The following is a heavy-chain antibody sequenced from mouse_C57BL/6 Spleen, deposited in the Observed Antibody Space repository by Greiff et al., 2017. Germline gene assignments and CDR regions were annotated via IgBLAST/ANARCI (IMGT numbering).Heavy chain of an antibody. V-gene: IGHV1-82*01. J-gene: IGHJ2*01. Sequence: VKLQESGPELVKPGASVKISCKASGYAFSSSWMNWVKQRPGKGLEWIGRIYPGDGDTNYNGKFKGKATLTADKSSSTAYMQLSSLTSDDSAVYFGARWGNYFDYWGQGTTLTVSS. CDR3: ARWGNYFDY. CDR1: GYAFSSSW. CDR2: IYPGDGDT.